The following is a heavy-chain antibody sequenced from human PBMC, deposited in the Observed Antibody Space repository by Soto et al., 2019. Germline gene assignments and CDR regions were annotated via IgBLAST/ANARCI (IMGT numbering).Heavy chain of an antibody. Sequence: QVQLVESGGGVVQPGRSLRLSCAASGFTFSSYGMHWVRQAPGKGLEWVAVIWYDGSNKYYADSVKGRFTISRDNSKNTVYLQMNSLRAEDTAVYYCARDFGGIGFLEWTSDCWGQGTLVTVSS. CDR3: ARDFGGIGFLEWTSDC. CDR1: GFTFSSYG. V-gene: IGHV3-33*01. CDR2: IWYDGSNK. J-gene: IGHJ4*02. D-gene: IGHD3-3*01.